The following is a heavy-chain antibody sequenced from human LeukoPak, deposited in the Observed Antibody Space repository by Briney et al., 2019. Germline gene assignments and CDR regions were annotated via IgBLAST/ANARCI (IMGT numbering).Heavy chain of an antibody. D-gene: IGHD2-8*02. V-gene: IGHV3-30*18. CDR2: ISYDGSNK. CDR1: GFTFSSYG. J-gene: IGHJ4*02. CDR3: AKDPIWWNYFDY. Sequence: GGSLRLSCAASGFTFSSYGMHWVRQAPGKGLEWVAVISYDGSNKHYADSVKGRFTISRDNSKNTLYLQMNSLRAEDTAVYYCAKDPIWWNYFDYWGQGTLVTVSS.